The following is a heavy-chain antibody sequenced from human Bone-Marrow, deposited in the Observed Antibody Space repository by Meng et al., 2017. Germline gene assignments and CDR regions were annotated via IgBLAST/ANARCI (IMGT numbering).Heavy chain of an antibody. J-gene: IGHJ2*01. CDR2: IYTSGST. CDR3: ARDKGSSWRDWYFDL. D-gene: IGHD6-13*01. V-gene: IGHV4-61*02. Sequence: SETLSLTCTVSGGSISSGSYYWSWIRQPAGKGLEWIGRIYTSGSTNYNPSLKSRVTISVDTSKNQFSLKLSSVTAADTAVYYCARDKGSSWRDWYFDLWGRGTLVTVSS. CDR1: GGSISSGSYY.